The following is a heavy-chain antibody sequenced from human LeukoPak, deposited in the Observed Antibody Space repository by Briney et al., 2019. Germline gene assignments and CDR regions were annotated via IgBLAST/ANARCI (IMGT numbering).Heavy chain of an antibody. CDR1: GGTFSSYA. V-gene: IGHV1-46*01. D-gene: IGHD3-22*01. CDR2: INPSGGST. J-gene: IGHJ4*02. CDR3: ARVEGYYYDSSGWLDY. Sequence: ASVKVSCKASGGTFSSYAISWVRQAPGQGLEWMGIINPSGGSTSYAQKFQGRVTMTRDMSTSTVYMELSSLRSEDTAVYYCARVEGYYYDSSGWLDYWGQGTLVTVSS.